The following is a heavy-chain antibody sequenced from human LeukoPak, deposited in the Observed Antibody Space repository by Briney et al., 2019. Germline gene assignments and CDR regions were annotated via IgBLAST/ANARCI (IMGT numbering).Heavy chain of an antibody. J-gene: IGHJ3*02. D-gene: IGHD3-22*01. CDR3: ARSYYYDSSGYWNDAFDI. CDR2: INSDGSST. Sequence: GGSLRLSCAASGFTFSSYWMHWVRQAPGKGLVWVSRINSDGSSTSYADSVKGRFTISRDNAKNTLYLQMNSLRAEDTAVYYCARSYYYDSSGYWNDAFDIWGRGTMVTVSS. V-gene: IGHV3-74*01. CDR1: GFTFSSYW.